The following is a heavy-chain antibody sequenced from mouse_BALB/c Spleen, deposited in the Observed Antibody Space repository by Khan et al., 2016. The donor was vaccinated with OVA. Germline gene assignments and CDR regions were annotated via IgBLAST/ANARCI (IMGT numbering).Heavy chain of an antibody. CDR2: INTYTGEP. Sequence: QIQLVQSGPELKKPGETVQISCKASGFTFTNYGMNWVRQAPGKGLKWMGWINTYTGEPTFTDDFKGRFAFSLETSASTAYLQINSLKNEDTDTYFCARVGCNGTMDFWGQGTSVTVSS. CDR3: ARVGCNGTMDF. J-gene: IGHJ4*01. V-gene: IGHV9-3-1*01. CDR1: GFTFTNYG.